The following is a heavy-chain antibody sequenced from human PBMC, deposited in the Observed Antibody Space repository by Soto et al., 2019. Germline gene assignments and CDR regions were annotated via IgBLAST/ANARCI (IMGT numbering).Heavy chain of an antibody. CDR3: ARRTVPPQ. CDR2: ITHSGST. D-gene: IGHD4-4*01. V-gene: IGHV4-34*01. Sequence: SETLSLTCAVYGGSFSGYYWSWIRQPPGKGLEWIGEITHSGSTNYNPSLKSRVTISVDTSKNQFSLKLSSVTAADTAVYYCARRTVPPQGGPGTLVTVSS. J-gene: IGHJ4*02. CDR1: GGSFSGYY.